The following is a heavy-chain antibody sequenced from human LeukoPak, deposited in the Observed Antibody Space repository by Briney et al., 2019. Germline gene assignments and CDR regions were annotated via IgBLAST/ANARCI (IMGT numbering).Heavy chain of an antibody. CDR1: GGSISSGSYY. V-gene: IGHV4-61*02. Sequence: KPSQTLSLTCTVSGGSISSGSYYWSWIRQPAGKGLEWIGRIYTSGSTNYNPSLKSRVTISVDTSKNQFSLKLSSVTAADTAVYYCARDCVYYYDSSGYYYPWRTTDYYYYMDVWGKGTTVTISS. D-gene: IGHD3-22*01. CDR3: ARDCVYYYDSSGYYYPWRTTDYYYYMDV. J-gene: IGHJ6*03. CDR2: IYTSGST.